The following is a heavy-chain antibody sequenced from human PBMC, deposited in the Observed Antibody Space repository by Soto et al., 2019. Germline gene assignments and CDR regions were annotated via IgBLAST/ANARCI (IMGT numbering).Heavy chain of an antibody. CDR1: GFTFSSYA. V-gene: IGHV3-23*01. CDR3: AKDPALGLRYFDWLPRLVDV. Sequence: EVQLLESGGGLVQPGGSLRLSCAASGFTFSSYAMSWVRQAPGKGLEWVSAISGSGGSTYYADSVKGRFTISRDNSKNTLYLQMNSLRAEDTAVYYCAKDPALGLRYFDWLPRLVDVWGKGTTVTVSS. CDR2: ISGSGGST. J-gene: IGHJ6*04. D-gene: IGHD3-9*01.